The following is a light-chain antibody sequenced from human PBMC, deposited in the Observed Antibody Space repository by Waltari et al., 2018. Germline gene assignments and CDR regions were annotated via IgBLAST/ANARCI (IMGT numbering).Light chain of an antibody. CDR1: QSISSW. V-gene: IGKV1-5*03. J-gene: IGKJ1*01. Sequence: DIQMTQSPSTLSASVGDRVTITCRASQSISSWLAWNQQKPGKAPKLLIYKSSSLESGVPSRFSGSGCGTEFTLTISSLQPDDFATYYCQQYNSLWTFGQGTKVEIK. CDR2: KSS. CDR3: QQYNSLWT.